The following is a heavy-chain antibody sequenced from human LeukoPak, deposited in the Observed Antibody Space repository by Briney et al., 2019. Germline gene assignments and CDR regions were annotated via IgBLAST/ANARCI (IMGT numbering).Heavy chain of an antibody. Sequence: SETLSLTCTVSGGSISSHYWAWLRQPPGKGLEWIGWMFFTGDTNYNPSLKSRVTISVDHSKNQFSLKLTSVTAADTAVYYCARHGPYLGRLGWFDPWGQGTLVTVSS. J-gene: IGHJ5*02. V-gene: IGHV4-59*11. CDR2: MFFTGDT. CDR1: GGSISSHY. D-gene: IGHD1-26*01. CDR3: ARHGPYLGRLGWFDP.